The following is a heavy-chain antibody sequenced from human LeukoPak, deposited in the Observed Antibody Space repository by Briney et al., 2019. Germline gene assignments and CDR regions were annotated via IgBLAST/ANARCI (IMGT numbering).Heavy chain of an antibody. CDR2: IIPIFGTA. Sequence: SVKVSCKASGGTFSSYAISWVRQAPGQGLEWMGGIIPIFGTANYAQKFQGRVTITADESTSTAYMELSSLRSEDTAVYYCARSGSGEYYYYYMDVWGKGTTVTISS. V-gene: IGHV1-69*13. J-gene: IGHJ6*03. CDR3: ARSGSGEYYYYYMDV. CDR1: GGTFSSYA. D-gene: IGHD3-10*01.